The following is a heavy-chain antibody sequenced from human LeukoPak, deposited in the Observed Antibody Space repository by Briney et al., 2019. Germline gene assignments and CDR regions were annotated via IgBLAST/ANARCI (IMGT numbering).Heavy chain of an antibody. CDR1: GGSISSSSYY. Sequence: SETLSLICTVSGGSISSSSYYWGWIRQPPGKGLEWIGSIYYSGSTYYNPSLKSLVTISVDTSKNQFSLKLSSVTAADAAVYYCARLSTVTTSLDYWGQGTLVTVSS. D-gene: IGHD4-17*01. J-gene: IGHJ4*02. CDR3: ARLSTVTTSLDY. V-gene: IGHV4-39*07. CDR2: IYYSGST.